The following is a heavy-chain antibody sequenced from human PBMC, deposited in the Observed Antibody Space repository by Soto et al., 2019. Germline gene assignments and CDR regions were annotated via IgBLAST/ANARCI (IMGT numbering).Heavy chain of an antibody. D-gene: IGHD3-10*01. J-gene: IGHJ4*02. Sequence: SETLSLTCTVSGGSISSYYWSWIRQPPGRGLEWIGYIYYSGSTNYNPSLKSRVTISVDTSKSQFSLKLSSVTAADTAVYYCARHGGFGELLFDYWGQGTLVTVSS. CDR2: IYYSGST. CDR1: GGSISSYY. V-gene: IGHV4-59*08. CDR3: ARHGGFGELLFDY.